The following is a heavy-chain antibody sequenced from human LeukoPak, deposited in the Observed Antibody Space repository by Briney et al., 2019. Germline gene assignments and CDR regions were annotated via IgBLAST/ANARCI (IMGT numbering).Heavy chain of an antibody. J-gene: IGHJ3*02. CDR2: ISSNGGST. D-gene: IGHD3-10*01. CDR1: GFTFSSYA. Sequence: AGGSLRLSCAASGFTFSSYAMHWVRQAPGKGLEYVSAISSNGGSTYYANSVKGRFTISRDNSKNTLYLQMGSLRAEDMAVYYCARDDHLLWFGEFLGGGAFDIWGQGTMVTVSS. CDR3: ARDDHLLWFGEFLGGGAFDI. V-gene: IGHV3-64*01.